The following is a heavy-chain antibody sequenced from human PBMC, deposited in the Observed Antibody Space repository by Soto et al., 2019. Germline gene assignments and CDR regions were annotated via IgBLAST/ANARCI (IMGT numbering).Heavy chain of an antibody. CDR2: IYYSGST. Sequence: SETLSLTCTVSGGSISSSSYYWGWIRQPPGKGLEWIGSIYYSGSTYYNPSLKSRVTISVDTSKNQFSLKLSSVTAADTAVYYCRVYYDILTGTQILGEVDYWGQGTLVTVSS. D-gene: IGHD3-9*01. V-gene: IGHV4-39*01. CDR3: RVYYDILTGTQILGEVDY. CDR1: GGSISSSSYY. J-gene: IGHJ4*02.